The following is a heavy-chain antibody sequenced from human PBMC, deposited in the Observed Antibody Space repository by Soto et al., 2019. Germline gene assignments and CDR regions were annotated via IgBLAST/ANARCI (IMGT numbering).Heavy chain of an antibody. Sequence: PSETLSLTCTVSGGSISSGGYYWSWIRQHPGKGLEWIGYIYYSGSTYYNPSLKSRVTISVDTSKNQFSLKLSSVTAADTAVYYCARGEYSSSIKNWGQGTLVNVSS. J-gene: IGHJ4*02. CDR1: GGSISSGGYY. CDR2: IYYSGST. CDR3: ARGEYSSSIKN. V-gene: IGHV4-31*03. D-gene: IGHD6-13*01.